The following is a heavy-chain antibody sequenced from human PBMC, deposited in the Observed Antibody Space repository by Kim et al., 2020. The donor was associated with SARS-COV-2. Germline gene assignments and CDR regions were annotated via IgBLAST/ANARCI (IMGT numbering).Heavy chain of an antibody. V-gene: IGHV3-33*01. D-gene: IGHD2-21*02. CDR3: ARRDDYYFEY. Sequence: KKDYANSVKGRFTISRDNSNDTLYLQMNSLRAEDTAVYYCARRDDYYFEYWGQGALVTVSS. J-gene: IGHJ4*02. CDR2: KK.